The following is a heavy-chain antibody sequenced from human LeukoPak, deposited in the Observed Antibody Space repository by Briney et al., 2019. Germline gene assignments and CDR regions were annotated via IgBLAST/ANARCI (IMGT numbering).Heavy chain of an antibody. CDR3: ARDTADGSGSYLYYYYYGMDV. D-gene: IGHD3-10*01. V-gene: IGHV3-33*01. CDR1: GFTFSSYG. Sequence: GGSLRLSCAASGFTFSSYGMHWVRQAPGKGLEWVAVIWYDGSNKYYADSAKGRFTISRDNSKNTLYLQMNSLRAEDTAVYYCARDTADGSGSYLYYYYYGMDVWGQGTTVTVSS. J-gene: IGHJ6*02. CDR2: IWYDGSNK.